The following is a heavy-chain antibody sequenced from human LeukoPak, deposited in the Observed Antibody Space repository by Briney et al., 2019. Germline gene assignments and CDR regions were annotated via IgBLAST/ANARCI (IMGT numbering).Heavy chain of an antibody. D-gene: IGHD3-22*01. V-gene: IGHV4-39*07. Sequence: SETLSLTCTVSGGSISTITYYWGWVRQSPEKGLEWLATIYYSASIYYSPSLKSRPTISIDTSKNQISLKLNSVTAADTAVYYCARFYYYDSSGYYPRYFDHWGPGTLVTVSS. J-gene: IGHJ4*02. CDR1: GGSISTITYY. CDR2: IYYSASI. CDR3: ARFYYYDSSGYYPRYFDH.